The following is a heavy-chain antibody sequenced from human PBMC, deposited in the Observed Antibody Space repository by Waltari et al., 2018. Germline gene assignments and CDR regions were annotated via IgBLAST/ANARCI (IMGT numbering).Heavy chain of an antibody. J-gene: IGHJ4*02. CDR3: VGWNDPINS. Sequence: EAQLVQSGGGLVQPVGSLTISCAASGFTISRFWMTWIRQALGQGVQWVAHIGPDGSDKYYVDSVKGRFTIARDNAENSLLLQMSSLRVEDTALYYCVGWNDPINSWGQGTLVAVSS. CDR1: GFTISRFW. V-gene: IGHV3-7*01. CDR2: IGPDGSDK. D-gene: IGHD1-1*01.